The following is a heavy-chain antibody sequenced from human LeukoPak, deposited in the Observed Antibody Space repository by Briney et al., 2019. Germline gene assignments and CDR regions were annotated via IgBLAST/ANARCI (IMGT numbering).Heavy chain of an antibody. Sequence: GGSLRLSCAASGFTFSSYEMNWVRQAPGKGLEWVSYISENSGDTNYADSVKGRFTISRDNAKNSLYLQMNSLRAEDTAVYYCAELGITMIGGVWGKGTTVTISS. CDR2: ISENSGDT. D-gene: IGHD3-10*02. CDR1: GFTFSSYE. CDR3: AELGITMIGGV. V-gene: IGHV3-48*03. J-gene: IGHJ6*04.